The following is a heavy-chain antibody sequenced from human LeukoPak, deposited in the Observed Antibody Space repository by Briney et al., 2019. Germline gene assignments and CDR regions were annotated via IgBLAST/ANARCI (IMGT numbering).Heavy chain of an antibody. V-gene: IGHV3-53*01. J-gene: IGHJ4*02. CDR2: IYSGGST. CDR1: GFTVSSNY. Sequence: GGSLRLSYAASGFTVSSNYMSWVRQAPGKGLEWVSVIYSGGSTYYADSVKGRFTISRDNSKNTLYLQMNSLRAEDTAVYYCARVLSSGYADYWGQGTLVTVSS. D-gene: IGHD3-3*01. CDR3: ARVLSSGYADY.